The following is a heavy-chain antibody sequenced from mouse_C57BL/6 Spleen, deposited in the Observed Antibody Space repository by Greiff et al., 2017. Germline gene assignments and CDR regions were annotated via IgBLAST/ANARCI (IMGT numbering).Heavy chain of an antibody. Sequence: EVKLVESGPGMVKPSQSLSLTCTVTGYSITSGYDWHWIRHFPGNKLEWMGYISYSGSTNYNPSLKSRISITHDTSKNHFFLKLNSVTTEDTATYYCARGGYYGSSPWFAYWGQGTLVTVSA. V-gene: IGHV3-1*01. D-gene: IGHD1-1*01. CDR3: ARGGYYGSSPWFAY. CDR1: GYSITSGYD. CDR2: ISYSGST. J-gene: IGHJ3*01.